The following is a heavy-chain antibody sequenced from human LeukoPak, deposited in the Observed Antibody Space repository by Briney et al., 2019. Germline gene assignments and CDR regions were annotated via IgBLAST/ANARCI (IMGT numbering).Heavy chain of an antibody. V-gene: IGHV4-34*01. J-gene: IGHJ5*02. CDR2: VNHSGST. Sequence: PSETLSLTCAVYGGSFSGFYWTWIRQPPGKGLEWIGEVNHSGSTNYNPSLKRRVLISVDTSKNQFSLKLSSVTAADTAVYYCASRLRWQQFFAWGQGTLVTVSS. D-gene: IGHD5-12*01. CDR1: GGSFSGFY. CDR3: ASRLRWQQFFA.